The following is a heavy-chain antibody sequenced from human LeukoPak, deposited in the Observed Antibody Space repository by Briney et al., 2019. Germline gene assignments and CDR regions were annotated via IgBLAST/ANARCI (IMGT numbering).Heavy chain of an antibody. CDR1: GASITSYY. Sequence: SETLSLTCSVSGASITSYYWTWIRQPPGKGLEWLGYIYYSGDINYNPSLKSRVSISVDTSKNQFSLKLTSVTAADTAVYYCARATYQFGETFDYWGQGTLVTVSS. D-gene: IGHD3-10*01. CDR3: ARATYQFGETFDY. CDR2: IYYSGDI. V-gene: IGHV4-59*12. J-gene: IGHJ4*02.